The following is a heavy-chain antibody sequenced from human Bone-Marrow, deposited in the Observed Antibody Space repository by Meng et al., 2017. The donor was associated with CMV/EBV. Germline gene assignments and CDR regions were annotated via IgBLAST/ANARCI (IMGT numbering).Heavy chain of an antibody. V-gene: IGHV1-69*10. CDR3: AKGTYYDFWSGYWDV. J-gene: IGHJ6*02. CDR2: IIPILGIA. Sequence: SVKVSCKASGGTFSRYAINWVRQAPGQGLEWMGGIIPILGIANYAQKFQGRVTITADKSTSTAYMELSSLRSEDTAVYYCAKGTYYDFWSGYWDVWGQGNTVNV. D-gene: IGHD3-3*01. CDR1: GGTFSRYA.